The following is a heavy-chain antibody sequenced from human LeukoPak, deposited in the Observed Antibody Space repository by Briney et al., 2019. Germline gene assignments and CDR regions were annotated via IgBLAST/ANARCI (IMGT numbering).Heavy chain of an antibody. V-gene: IGHV3-53*01. Sequence: QPGGSLRLSCAASGFTVSSNYMSWVRQAPGKGLEWVSVIYSGGSTYYADSVKGRFTISRDNFKNTLYLQMNSLRAEDTAVYYCARGYQLPLNFDYWGQGTLVTVSS. J-gene: IGHJ4*02. D-gene: IGHD2-2*01. CDR1: GFTVSSNY. CDR2: IYSGGST. CDR3: ARGYQLPLNFDY.